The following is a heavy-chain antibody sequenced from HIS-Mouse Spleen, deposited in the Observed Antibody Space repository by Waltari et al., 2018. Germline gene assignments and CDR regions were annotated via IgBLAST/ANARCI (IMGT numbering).Heavy chain of an antibody. CDR2: VSGSGGST. D-gene: IGHD5-18*01. Sequence: EVQLLESGGGLVQPGGSLRRSCSASGFTLRSYAMSWVRRAPGKGLEWVSAVSGSGGSTYYADSVKGRFTISRDNSKNTLYLQMNSLRAEDTAVYYCAKDCLAAMVTSFDYWGQGTLVTVSS. V-gene: IGHV3-23*01. CDR3: AKDCLAAMVTSFDY. CDR1: GFTLRSYA. J-gene: IGHJ4*02.